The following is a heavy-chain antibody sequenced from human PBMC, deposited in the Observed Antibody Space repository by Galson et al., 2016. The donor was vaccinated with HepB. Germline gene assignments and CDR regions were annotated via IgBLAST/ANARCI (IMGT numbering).Heavy chain of an antibody. CDR3: AREPFISPWDY. V-gene: IGHV3-53*01. Sequence: SLRLSCAASGFTVGDNYMSWVRQAPGKGLEWVSVIYFGGDTYHADSVKGRFTISRDNVKNSLYLQMNSLRVEDTAVYFCAREPFISPWDYWGPGTLVTVSA. D-gene: IGHD2/OR15-2a*01. J-gene: IGHJ4*02. CDR1: GFTVGDNY. CDR2: IYFGGDT.